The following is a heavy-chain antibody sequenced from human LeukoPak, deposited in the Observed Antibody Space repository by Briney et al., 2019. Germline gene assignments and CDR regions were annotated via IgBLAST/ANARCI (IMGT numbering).Heavy chain of an antibody. CDR2: IIPIFGTA. Sequence: EASVKVSCKASGGTFSSYAISWVRQAPGQGLGWMGGIIPIFGTANYAQKFQGRVTITADESTSTAYMELSSLRSEDTAVYYCARGSSWYGSDYWGQGTLVTVSS. J-gene: IGHJ4*02. V-gene: IGHV1-69*13. D-gene: IGHD6-13*01. CDR3: ARGSSWYGSDY. CDR1: GGTFSSYA.